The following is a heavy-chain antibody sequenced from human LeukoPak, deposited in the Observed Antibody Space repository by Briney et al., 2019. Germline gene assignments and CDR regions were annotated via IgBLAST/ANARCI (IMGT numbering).Heavy chain of an antibody. Sequence: SVKVSCKASGYTFTSYGISWVRQAPGQGLEWMGGIIPIFGTANYAQKFQGRVTITADESTSTAYMELSSLRSEDTAVYYCARAGQYSSHLRPVDWGQGTLVTVSS. J-gene: IGHJ4*02. CDR1: GYTFTSYG. CDR3: ARAGQYSSHLRPVD. D-gene: IGHD6-6*01. CDR2: IIPIFGTA. V-gene: IGHV1-69*13.